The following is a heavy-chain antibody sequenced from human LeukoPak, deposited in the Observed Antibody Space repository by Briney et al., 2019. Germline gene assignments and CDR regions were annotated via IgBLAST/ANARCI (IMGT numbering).Heavy chain of an antibody. CDR1: GGTFSSYA. V-gene: IGHV1-69*05. Sequence: SVKVSCKASGGTFSSYAISWVRRAPGQGLEWLGGILPIFGTSNYAQKFQGRVTITTDESTSTAYMELSSLRSEDTAVYYCARDADSSSLGYWGQGTLVTVSS. CDR2: ILPIFGTS. D-gene: IGHD6-6*01. J-gene: IGHJ4*02. CDR3: ARDADSSSLGY.